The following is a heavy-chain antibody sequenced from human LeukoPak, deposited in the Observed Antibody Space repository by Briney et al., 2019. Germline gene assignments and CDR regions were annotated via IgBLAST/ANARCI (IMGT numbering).Heavy chain of an antibody. CDR1: GFTFSTCS. D-gene: IGHD3-22*01. J-gene: IGHJ4*02. CDR2: ISSSSSYI. Sequence: PGGSLRLSCTASGFTFSTCSMNWVRQAPGKGLEWVSSISSSSSYIYYADSVKGRFTISRDNTKNSLYLQMNSLRAEDTAVYYCAREGYDSSGYIDYWGQGTLVTVSS. CDR3: AREGYDSSGYIDY. V-gene: IGHV3-21*01.